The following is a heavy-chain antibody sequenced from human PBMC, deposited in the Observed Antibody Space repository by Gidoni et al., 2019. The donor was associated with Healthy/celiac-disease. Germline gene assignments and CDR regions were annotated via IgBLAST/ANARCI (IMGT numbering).Heavy chain of an antibody. D-gene: IGHD3-10*01. CDR3: AKGKRSTMVRGVLYYFDY. J-gene: IGHJ4*02. V-gene: IGHV3-23*01. CDR1: GVTFSSYA. CDR2: ISGSGGST. Sequence: EVQLLESGGGLVQPGGSLRLSCAASGVTFSSYAMSWVRQAPGKGLEWVSAISGSGGSTYYADSVKGRFTISRDNSKNTLYLQMNSLRAEDTAVYYCAKGKRSTMVRGVLYYFDYWGQGTLVTVSS.